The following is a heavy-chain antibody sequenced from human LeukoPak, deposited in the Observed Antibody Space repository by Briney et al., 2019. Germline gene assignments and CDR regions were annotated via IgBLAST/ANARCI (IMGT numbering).Heavy chain of an antibody. CDR1: GYTFTGYY. J-gene: IGHJ4*02. D-gene: IGHD3-22*01. CDR3: AKGSTMIVVVITFAYHFDY. Sequence: GESLKISCKGSGYTFTGYYMHWVRQAPGQGLEWMGWINPNSGGTNYAQKFQGRVTMTRDTSISTAYMELSRLRSDDTAVYYCAKGSTMIVVVITFAYHFDYWGQGTLVTVSS. CDR2: INPNSGGT. V-gene: IGHV1-2*02.